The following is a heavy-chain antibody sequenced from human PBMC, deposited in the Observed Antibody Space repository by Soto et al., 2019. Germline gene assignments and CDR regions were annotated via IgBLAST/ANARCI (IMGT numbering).Heavy chain of an antibody. Sequence: QVQLVESGGGVVQPGRSLRLSCAASGFTFSSYGMHWVRQAPGKGLEWVAIIYYDGSNKYYADSVKGRFTISRDNSKNPVLLQMNSLRAEDTAVYYCARGANGAAAGLDWGQGTLVTVSS. V-gene: IGHV3-33*01. CDR1: GFTFSSYG. J-gene: IGHJ4*02. D-gene: IGHD6-13*01. CDR2: IYYDGSNK. CDR3: ARGANGAAAGLD.